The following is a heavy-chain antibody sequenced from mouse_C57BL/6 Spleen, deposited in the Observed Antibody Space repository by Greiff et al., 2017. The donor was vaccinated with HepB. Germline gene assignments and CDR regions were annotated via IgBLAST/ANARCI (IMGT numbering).Heavy chain of an antibody. J-gene: IGHJ3*01. CDR3: ASYYDYDGLAWFAY. V-gene: IGHV1-64*01. D-gene: IGHD2-4*01. Sequence: QVQLQQSGAELVKPGASVKLSCKASGYTFTSYWMHWVKQRPGQGLEWIGMIHPNSGSTNYNEKFKSKATLTVDKSSSTAYMQLSSLTSEDSAVYYCASYYDYDGLAWFAYWGQGTLVTVSA. CDR2: IHPNSGST. CDR1: GYTFTSYW.